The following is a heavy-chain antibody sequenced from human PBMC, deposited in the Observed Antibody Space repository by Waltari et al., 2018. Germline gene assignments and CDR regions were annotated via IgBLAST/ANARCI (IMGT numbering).Heavy chain of an antibody. J-gene: IGHJ5*02. V-gene: IGHV4-4*02. CDR3: ARDRGRGLYLDT. CDR2: VHGSGRT. Sequence: QLQLQESGPGVVKPSGTLPLGCPVPGGSMSSYLWNWVRQSPQRGLEWIGQVHGSGRTNYNPSFASRVTVSVDTPNKQFSLKVTSATAADTAVYYCARDRGRGLYLDTWGPGTLVTVSP. CDR1: GGSMSSYL. D-gene: IGHD2-15*01.